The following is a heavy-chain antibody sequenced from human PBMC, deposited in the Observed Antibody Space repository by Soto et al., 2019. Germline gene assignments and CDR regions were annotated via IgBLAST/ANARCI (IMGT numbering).Heavy chain of an antibody. CDR1: GYSFTSYW. CDR2: IYPGDSDT. D-gene: IGHD3-10*01. V-gene: IGHV5-51*03. CDR3: ARRRGEGTMVRGERYYYYYMDV. J-gene: IGHJ6*03. Sequence: EVQLVQSGAEVKKPGESLKISCKGSGYSFTSYWIGWVRQMPGKGLEWMGIIYPGDSDTRYSPSFQGQVTISADKSISTAYLQWSSLKASDTAMYYCARRRGEGTMVRGERYYYYYMDVWGKGTTVTVSS.